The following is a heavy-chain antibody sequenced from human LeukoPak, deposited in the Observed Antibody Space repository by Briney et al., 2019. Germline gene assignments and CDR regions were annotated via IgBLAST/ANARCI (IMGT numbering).Heavy chain of an antibody. D-gene: IGHD3-10*01. V-gene: IGHV3-23*01. CDR1: GFTFSSYA. Sequence: GGSLRPSCAASGFTFSSYAMSWVRQAPGKGLEWVSAISGSGGSTYYADSVKGRFTISRDNSKNTLYLQMNSLRAEDTAVYYCAKDRGSGSFSYGMDVWGQGTTVTVSS. CDR2: ISGSGGST. CDR3: AKDRGSGSFSYGMDV. J-gene: IGHJ6*02.